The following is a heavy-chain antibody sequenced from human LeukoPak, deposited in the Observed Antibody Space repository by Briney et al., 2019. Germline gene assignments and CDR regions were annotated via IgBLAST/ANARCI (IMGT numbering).Heavy chain of an antibody. CDR2: IYYTGST. CDR3: ARRWIQLWFFDY. J-gene: IGHJ4*02. D-gene: IGHD5-18*01. V-gene: IGHV4-39*07. Sequence: SETLSLTCIVSSGSISGSSSYWGWIRQPPGEGLEWIASIYYTGSTYYNPSLQSRVTISVDRSKNQFSLKLSSVTAADTAVYFCARRWIQLWFFDYWGQGTLVTVSS. CDR1: SGSISGSSSY.